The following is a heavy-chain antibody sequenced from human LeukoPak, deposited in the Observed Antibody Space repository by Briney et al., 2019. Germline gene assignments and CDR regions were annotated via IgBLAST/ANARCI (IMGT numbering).Heavy chain of an antibody. D-gene: IGHD3-22*01. CDR1: GFTFSSYS. V-gene: IGHV3-21*01. CDR2: ISSSSSYI. CDR3: AKRSDDSSGYYHFDH. J-gene: IGHJ4*02. Sequence: PGGSLRLSCAASGFTFSSYSMNWVRQAPGKGLEWVSSISSSSSYIYYADSVKGRFTISRDNSRNTLYLQMNSLRAEDTAVYYCAKRSDDSSGYYHFDHWGQGTLVTVSS.